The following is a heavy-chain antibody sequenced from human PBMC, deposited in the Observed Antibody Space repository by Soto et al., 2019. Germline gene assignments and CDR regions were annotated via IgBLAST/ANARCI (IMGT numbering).Heavy chain of an antibody. Sequence: VKVVQSGAEVKKPGSSVKVSCKASGGTFSSYAISWVRQAPGQGLEWMGGFIPIFGTASYAQKFQGRVTINADESTSTAYMELSSLRSEDTAVYYCARDSHMVRGVIAYYGMDVWGQGSTVTVSS. V-gene: IGHV1-69*01. J-gene: IGHJ6*02. CDR2: FIPIFGTA. CDR1: GGTFSSYA. CDR3: ARDSHMVRGVIAYYGMDV. D-gene: IGHD3-10*01.